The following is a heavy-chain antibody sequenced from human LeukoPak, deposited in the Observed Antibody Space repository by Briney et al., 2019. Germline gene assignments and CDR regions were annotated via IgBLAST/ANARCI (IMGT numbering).Heavy chain of an antibody. CDR3: ARPGDIVVVPADAYAFDI. CDR1: GGSISSSSHY. Sequence: SETLSLTCTVSGGSISSSSHYWGWIRQPPGKGLEWIGSIYYSGSTYYNPSLKSRVTISVDTSKNQFSLKLSSVTAADTAVYYCARPGDIVVVPADAYAFDIWGQGTMVTVSS. CDR2: IYYSGST. D-gene: IGHD2-2*01. V-gene: IGHV4-39*01. J-gene: IGHJ3*02.